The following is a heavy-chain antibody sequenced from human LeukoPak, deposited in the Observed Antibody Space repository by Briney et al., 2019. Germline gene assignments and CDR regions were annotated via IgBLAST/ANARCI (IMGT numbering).Heavy chain of an antibody. V-gene: IGHV4-59*12. Sequence: SGTLSLTCTVSGGSISSYYWSWIRQPPGKGLEWIGYIYYSGSTNYNPSLKSRVTISVDTSKNQFSLKLSSVTAADTAVYYCARWALVVPAAIGPGYYYMDVWGKGTTVTVSS. D-gene: IGHD2-2*01. CDR2: IYYSGST. CDR3: ARWALVVPAAIGPGYYYMDV. J-gene: IGHJ6*03. CDR1: GGSISSYY.